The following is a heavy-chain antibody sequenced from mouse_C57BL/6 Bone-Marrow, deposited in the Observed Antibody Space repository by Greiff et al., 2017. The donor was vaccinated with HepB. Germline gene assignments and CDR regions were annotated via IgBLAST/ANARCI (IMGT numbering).Heavy chain of an antibody. CDR3: AEGLRRLGWFAY. CDR2: IDPNSGGT. Sequence: QVQLQQPGAELVKPGASVKLSCKASGYTFTSYCMHWVKQRPGRGLEWIGRIDPNSGGTTYNEKFKSKATLTVSKPSSTAYIQLGSQTSEDSAVSDCAEGLRRLGWFAYWGQGTLVTVSA. V-gene: IGHV1-72*01. D-gene: IGHD2-4*01. CDR1: GYTFTSYC. J-gene: IGHJ3*01.